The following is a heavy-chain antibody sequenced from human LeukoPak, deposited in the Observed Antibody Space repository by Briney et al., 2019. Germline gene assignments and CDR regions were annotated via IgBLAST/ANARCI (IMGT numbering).Heavy chain of an antibody. Sequence: GRSLRLSCAVSGFTFSSYGMHWVRQAPGKGLEGVAVIWYHGSNEFYADSVKGRFTISRDNSKNTLYLQMNSLRAEDTAVYYCARDAYYFGSGSYVYYWGQGTLVTVSS. CDR2: IWYHGSNE. CDR1: GFTFSSYG. CDR3: ARDAYYFGSGSYVYY. J-gene: IGHJ4*02. D-gene: IGHD3-10*01. V-gene: IGHV3-33*01.